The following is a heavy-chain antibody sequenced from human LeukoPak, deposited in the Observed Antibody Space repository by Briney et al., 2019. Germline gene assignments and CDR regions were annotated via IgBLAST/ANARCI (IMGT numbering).Heavy chain of an antibody. J-gene: IGHJ4*02. CDR1: NGPLTGYF. CDR2: IDHAGSI. D-gene: IGHD3-3*01. Sequence: SETLSLTCAVYNGPLTGYFWSWIRQSPGKGLEWIGEIDHAGSISYNPSLKSRVIVSRETSRKQFSLKLSSVTAADSAVYYRTVNYDFCGGQGTLVTVSS. V-gene: IGHV4-34*01. CDR3: TVNYDFC.